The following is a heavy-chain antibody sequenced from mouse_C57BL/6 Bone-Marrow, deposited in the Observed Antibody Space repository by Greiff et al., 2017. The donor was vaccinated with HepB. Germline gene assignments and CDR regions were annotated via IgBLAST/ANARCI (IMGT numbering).Heavy chain of an antibody. Sequence: VKLQESGPELVKPGASVKISCKASGYAFSSSWMNWVKQRPGKGLEWIGRIYPGDGDTNYNGKFKGKATLTADKSSSTAYMQLSSLTSEDSAVYFCARFYYGSSYGYWGQGTTLTVSS. J-gene: IGHJ2*01. V-gene: IGHV1-82*01. CDR1: GYAFSSSW. CDR2: IYPGDGDT. CDR3: ARFYYGSSYGY. D-gene: IGHD1-1*01.